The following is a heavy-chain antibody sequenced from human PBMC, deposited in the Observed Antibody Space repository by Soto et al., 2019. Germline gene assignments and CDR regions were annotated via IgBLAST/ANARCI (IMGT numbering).Heavy chain of an antibody. CDR2: IYHSEST. Sequence: QLQLQESGSGLVKPSQTLSLTCAVSGGSISSGGYSWSWIRQPPGKGLEWIGYIYHSESTYYNPALKSRGNISVDRSKNQFSLKLSSVTAADTAVYYCSRSDDAFDIWGQGTMVTVSS. V-gene: IGHV4-30-2*01. CDR3: SRSDDAFDI. CDR1: GGSISSGGYS. J-gene: IGHJ3*02.